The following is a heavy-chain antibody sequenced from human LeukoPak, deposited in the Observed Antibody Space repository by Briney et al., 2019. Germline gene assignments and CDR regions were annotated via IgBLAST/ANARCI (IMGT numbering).Heavy chain of an antibody. CDR2: ISGSGGST. CDR3: AKCESSGYYYYGMDV. Sequence: GGSLRLSCAASGFPFSSYAMSWVGQAPGKGLEWVSAISGSGGSTYYADSVKGRFTISRDNSKNTLYLQMNSLRAEDTAVYYCAKCESSGYYYYGMDVWGQGTTVTVSS. CDR1: GFPFSSYA. J-gene: IGHJ6*02. V-gene: IGHV3-23*01.